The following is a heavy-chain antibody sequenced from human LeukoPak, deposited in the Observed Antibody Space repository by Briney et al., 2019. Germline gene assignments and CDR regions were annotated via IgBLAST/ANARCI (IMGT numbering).Heavy chain of an antibody. J-gene: IGHJ4*02. Sequence: GGSLRLSCAASGFPFSSYWIHWVRQAPGKGLVWVSRTKSDGSSTNYADSVKGRFTISRDNAKNTLYLQMNSLRAEDTAVYYCARVWGGSTFDYWGQGTLVTVSS. CDR3: ARVWGGSTFDY. CDR1: GFPFSSYW. CDR2: TKSDGSST. D-gene: IGHD3-16*01. V-gene: IGHV3-74*01.